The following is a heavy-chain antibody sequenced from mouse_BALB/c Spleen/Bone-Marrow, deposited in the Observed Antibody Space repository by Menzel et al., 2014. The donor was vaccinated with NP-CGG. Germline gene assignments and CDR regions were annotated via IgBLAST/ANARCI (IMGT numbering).Heavy chain of an antibody. V-gene: IGHV14-3*02. CDR2: IDPANGNT. D-gene: IGHD1-1*01. CDR1: GFNIKDTY. CDR3: ANYYYGSSLFAY. J-gene: IGHJ3*01. Sequence: EVKLMESGAELVKPGASGKLSCTASGFNIKDTYMHWVKQRPEQGLEWIGRIDPANGNTKYDPKFQGKATITADTSSNTAYLQLSSLTSEDTAVYYCANYYYGSSLFAYWGQGTLVTVSA.